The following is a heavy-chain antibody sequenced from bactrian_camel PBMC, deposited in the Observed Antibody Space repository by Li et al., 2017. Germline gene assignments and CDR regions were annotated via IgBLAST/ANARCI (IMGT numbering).Heavy chain of an antibody. CDR3: AATLGSRVVGAWSFEPYTYDY. V-gene: IGHV3S44*01. Sequence: VQLVESGGGSVQAGGSLSLSCEASGYSSTTYCMGFFRQFPGKEREAIAMIDAWDGPTYADSVKGRFTISNADAKNTLYLEMNSLKPEDTAMYYCAATLGSRVVGAWSFEPYTYDYWGQGTQVTVS. J-gene: IGHJ4*01. D-gene: IGHD2*01. CDR1: GYSSTTYC. CDR2: IDAWDGP.